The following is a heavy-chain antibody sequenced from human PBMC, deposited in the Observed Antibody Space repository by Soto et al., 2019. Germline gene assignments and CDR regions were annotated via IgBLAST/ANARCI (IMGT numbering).Heavy chain of an antibody. CDR3: AKDMTTVTTNAFDI. D-gene: IGHD4-17*01. Sequence: EVQLVESGGGWVQPGRSLRLSCAASGFTFDDYAMHWVRQGPGKGLEWVSGISWNSGSIVDADSVKGRFIISRDNAKNPLYLQMNSLRTEDTALYCCAKDMTTVTTNAFDIWGQGTIVNVSS. CDR2: ISWNSGSI. CDR1: GFTFDDYA. V-gene: IGHV3-9*01. J-gene: IGHJ3*02.